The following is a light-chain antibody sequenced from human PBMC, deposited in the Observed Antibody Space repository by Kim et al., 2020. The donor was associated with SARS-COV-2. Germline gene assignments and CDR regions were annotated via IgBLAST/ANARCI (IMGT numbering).Light chain of an antibody. V-gene: IGKV1-9*01. CDR3: QQLNNYPMT. J-gene: IGKJ5*01. CDR2: GSS. CDR1: RIMSNY. Sequence: AFVGDTVTITCPASRIMSNYLAWYQQKPGKAPELLIVGSSTLQRGVPSRFSGGGSGTEFTLTISSLQPEDFGTYYCQQLNNYPMTFGQGTRLEIK.